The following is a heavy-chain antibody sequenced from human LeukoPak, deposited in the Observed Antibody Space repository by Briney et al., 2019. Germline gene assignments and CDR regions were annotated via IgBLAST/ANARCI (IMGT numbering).Heavy chain of an antibody. CDR1: GYTFTGYY. J-gene: IGHJ4*02. V-gene: IGHV1-2*06. CDR3: ARDSLRSGYSYGLVDYFDY. Sequence: ASVKVSCKASGYTFTGYYMHWVRQAPGQGLEWMGRINPNSGGTNYAQKFQGRVTMTRDTSISTAYMEPSRLRSDDTAVYYCARDSLRSGYSYGLVDYFDYWGQGTLVTVSS. D-gene: IGHD5-18*01. CDR2: INPNSGGT.